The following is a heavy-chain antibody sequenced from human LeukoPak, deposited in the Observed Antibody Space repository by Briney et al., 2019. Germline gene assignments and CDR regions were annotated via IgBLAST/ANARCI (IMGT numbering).Heavy chain of an antibody. V-gene: IGHV4-34*01. D-gene: IGHD6-19*01. J-gene: IGHJ4*02. Sequence: PSETLSLTCAVYGGSFSGYYWSWIRQPPGKGLEWIGEINHSGSTNYNPSLKSRVTISVDTSKNQSSLKLSSVTAADTAVYYCASTRSEQWLVRGLYYFDYWGQGTLVTVSS. CDR1: GGSFSGYY. CDR2: INHSGST. CDR3: ASTRSEQWLVRGLYYFDY.